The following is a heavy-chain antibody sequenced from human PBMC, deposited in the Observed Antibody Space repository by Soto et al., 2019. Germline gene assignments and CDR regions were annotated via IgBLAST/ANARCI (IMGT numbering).Heavy chain of an antibody. CDR1: GCTFSSDS. CDR2: ISSSSSTI. J-gene: IGHJ5*02. D-gene: IGHD1-1*01. Sequence: EVQLVESGGGLVQPGASLRLSCAAAGCTFSSDSMNWVRQAPGKGLEWVSYISSSSSTIYYADSVKGRFTISRDNAKNSLYLQMNSLRDEDTAVYYCASELAALTWFDPCCQGTLVTVSS. V-gene: IGHV3-48*02. CDR3: ASELAALTWFDP.